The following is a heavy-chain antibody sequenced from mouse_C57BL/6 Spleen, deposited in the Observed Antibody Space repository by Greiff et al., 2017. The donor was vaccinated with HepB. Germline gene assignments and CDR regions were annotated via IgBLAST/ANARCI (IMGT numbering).Heavy chain of an antibody. CDR3: ARTRDYGSTYYFDY. CDR2: IDPSDSET. D-gene: IGHD1-1*01. V-gene: IGHV1-52*01. Sequence: QVQLQQPGAELVRPGSSVKLSCKASGYTFTSYWMHWVKQRPIQGLEWIGNIDPSDSETHYNQKFKDKATLTVDKSSSTAYMQLSSLTSEYSAVYDSARTRDYGSTYYFDYWGQSTTLTVAS. CDR1: GYTFTSYW. J-gene: IGHJ2*01.